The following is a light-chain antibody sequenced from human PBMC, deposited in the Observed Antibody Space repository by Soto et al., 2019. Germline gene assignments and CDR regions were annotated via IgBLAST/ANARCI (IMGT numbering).Light chain of an antibody. CDR2: KAS. V-gene: IGKV1-5*03. CDR1: QSISSW. CDR3: QQVISYPIT. J-gene: IGKJ5*01. Sequence: DIQMTQSPSTLSASVGDRVTITCRASQSISSWLAWYQQKPGKAPKLLIYKASSLESGVPSRFSGSGSGTEFTLTISSLQPDDFATYYCQQVISYPITFGQGTRLDIK.